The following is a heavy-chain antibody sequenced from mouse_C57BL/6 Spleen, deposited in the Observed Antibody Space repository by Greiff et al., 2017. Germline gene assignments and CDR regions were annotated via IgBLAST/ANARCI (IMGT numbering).Heavy chain of an antibody. CDR2: IHPNSGST. CDR3: ARGGDYDVGAMDY. CDR1: GYTFTSYW. V-gene: IGHV1-64*01. Sequence: QVQLQQSGAELVKPGASVKLSCKASGYTFTSYWMHWVKQRPGQGLEWIGMIHPNSGSTNYNEKFKSKATLTVDKSSSTAYMQLSSLTSEDSAVYYCARGGDYDVGAMDYWGQGTSVTVSS. D-gene: IGHD2-4*01. J-gene: IGHJ4*01.